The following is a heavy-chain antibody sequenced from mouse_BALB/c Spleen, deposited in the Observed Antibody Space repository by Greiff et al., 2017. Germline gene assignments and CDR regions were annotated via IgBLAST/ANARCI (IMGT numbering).Heavy chain of an antibody. CDR3: ARTDYRYDGGCAMDY. V-gene: IGHV2-2*02. Sequence: VQLQQSGPGLVQPSQSLSITCTASGFSLTSYGVHWVRQSPGKGLEWLGVIWSGGSTDYNAAFISRLSISKDNSKSQVFFKMNRLQANDTDIYDCARTDYRYDGGCAMDYWGQGTSVTVSA. D-gene: IGHD2-14*01. CDR1: GFSLTSYG. J-gene: IGHJ4*01. CDR2: IWSGGST.